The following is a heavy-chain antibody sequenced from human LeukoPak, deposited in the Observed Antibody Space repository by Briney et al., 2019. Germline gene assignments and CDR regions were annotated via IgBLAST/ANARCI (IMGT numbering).Heavy chain of an antibody. CDR1: GLTFSRYG. CDR3: ARELQPSGSYDF. CDR2: AWYDGSGQ. V-gene: IGHV3-33*01. D-gene: IGHD1-26*01. Sequence: GGSLRLSRAASGLTFSRYGMHWVRQAPGKGLEWVALAWYDGSGQYYADSVRGRFTISRDNSKNTVYLQMNSLRVEDTAVYYCARELQPSGSYDFWGQGTLVTVSS. J-gene: IGHJ4*02.